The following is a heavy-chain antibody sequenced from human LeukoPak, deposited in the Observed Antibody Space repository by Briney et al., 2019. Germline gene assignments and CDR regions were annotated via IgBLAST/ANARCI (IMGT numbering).Heavy chain of an antibody. D-gene: IGHD1-26*01. Sequence: SETLSLTCTVSGGSISSYYWSWIRQPPGKGLEWIGYIYYSGSTNYNPSLKSRVTISVDTSKNQFSLKLNSVTAADTAVYYCARAEWELLGAFDYWGQGTLVTVSS. V-gene: IGHV4-59*01. J-gene: IGHJ4*02. CDR3: ARAEWELLGAFDY. CDR2: IYYSGST. CDR1: GGSISSYY.